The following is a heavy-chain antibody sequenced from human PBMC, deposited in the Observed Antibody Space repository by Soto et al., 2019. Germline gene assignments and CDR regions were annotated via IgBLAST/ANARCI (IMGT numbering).Heavy chain of an antibody. CDR1: GFTFSSYG. D-gene: IGHD2-2*01. V-gene: IGHV3-33*01. CDR3: ARDIVVVPAAMEGAFDI. Sequence: GGSLRLSCAASGFTFSSYGMHWVRQAPGKGLEWVAVIWYDGSNKYYADSVKGRFTISRDNSKNTLYLQMNSLRAEDTAVYYCARDIVVVPAAMEGAFDIWGQGTMVTVSS. J-gene: IGHJ3*02. CDR2: IWYDGSNK.